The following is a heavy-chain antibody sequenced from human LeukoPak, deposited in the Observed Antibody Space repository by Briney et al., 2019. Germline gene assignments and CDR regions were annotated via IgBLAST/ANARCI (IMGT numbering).Heavy chain of an antibody. CDR3: AKGPHESSGWDWYFDL. V-gene: IGHV3-23*01. CDR1: GFTFSSYA. D-gene: IGHD6-19*01. J-gene: IGHJ2*01. Sequence: GGSLRLSCAASGFTFSSYAMNWVRQAPGKGLEWVSGISGSGGSTYYADSVKGRFTISRDNSKNTLYLQMNSLRAEDTAVYYCAKGPHESSGWDWYFDLWGRGTLVTASS. CDR2: ISGSGGST.